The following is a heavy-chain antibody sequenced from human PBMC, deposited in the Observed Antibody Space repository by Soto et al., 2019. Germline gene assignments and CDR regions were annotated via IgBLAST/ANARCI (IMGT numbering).Heavy chain of an antibody. CDR2: ISISGNT. CDR1: GGTIRRDL. V-gene: IGHV4-59*01. J-gene: IGHJ4*02. D-gene: IGHD3-16*01. Sequence: SSQTLSLTCTVSGGTIRRDLWSWFRQPPGKGIEWIGYISISGNTDYSPSLKSRATISADTSRNQFSLKLRSVNTADTAVYFCARGREDFYAGCGQRWVLLAFWGQGTLVIVSS. CDR3: ARGREDFYAGCGQRWVLLAF.